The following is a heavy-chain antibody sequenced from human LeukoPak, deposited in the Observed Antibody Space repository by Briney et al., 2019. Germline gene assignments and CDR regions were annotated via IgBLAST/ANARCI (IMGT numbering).Heavy chain of an antibody. CDR1: GGSFSGYY. V-gene: IGHV4-34*01. Sequence: SGTLSLTCAVYGGSFSGYYWSWIRQPPGKGLEWIGEINHSGSTNYNPSLKSRVTISVDTSKNQFSLKLSSVTAADTAVYYCARVGNYNYVWGSYRLLDYWGQGTLVTVSS. D-gene: IGHD3-16*02. J-gene: IGHJ4*02. CDR3: ARVGNYNYVWGSYRLLDY. CDR2: INHSGST.